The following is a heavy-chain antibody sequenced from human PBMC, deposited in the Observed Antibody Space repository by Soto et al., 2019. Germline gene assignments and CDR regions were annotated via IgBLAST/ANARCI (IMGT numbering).Heavy chain of an antibody. V-gene: IGHV4-61*01. CDR3: ARGERNYYDSSGPDY. CDR1: GGSVSSGSYY. Sequence: SETLSLTCTVSGGSVSSGSYYWSWIRQPPGKGLEWIGYIYYSGSTNYNPSLKSRVTISVDTSKNQFSLKLSSVTAADTAVYYCARGERNYYDSSGPDYWGQGTLVTVSS. D-gene: IGHD3-22*01. CDR2: IYYSGST. J-gene: IGHJ4*02.